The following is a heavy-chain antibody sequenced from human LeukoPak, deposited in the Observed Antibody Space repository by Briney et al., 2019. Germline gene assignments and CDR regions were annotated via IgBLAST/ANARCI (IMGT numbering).Heavy chain of an antibody. CDR2: ISYDGSNK. V-gene: IGHV3-30-3*01. D-gene: IGHD3-10*01. J-gene: IGHJ4*02. Sequence: QPGRSLRLSCAASGFTFSSYAMHWVRQAPGKGLEWVAVISYDGSNKYYADSVKGRFTISRDNSKNTPYLQMNSLRAEDTAVYYCARDYGSGSYPSYYFDYWGQGTLVTVSS. CDR1: GFTFSSYA. CDR3: ARDYGSGSYPSYYFDY.